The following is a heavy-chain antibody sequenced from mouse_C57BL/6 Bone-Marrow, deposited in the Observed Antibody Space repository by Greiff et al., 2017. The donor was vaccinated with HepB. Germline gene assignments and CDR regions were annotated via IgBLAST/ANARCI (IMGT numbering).Heavy chain of an antibody. V-gene: IGHV14-2*01. Sequence: VQLQQSGAELVKPGASVKLSCTASGFNIKDYYMHWVKQRTEQGLEWIGRIDPEDGETKSAPKFQGKATITADTSSNPAYLQLSSLTSEETAVYYCARSTMITTGLDYAMDYCGQGTSVTVSS. D-gene: IGHD2-4*01. CDR2: IDPEDGET. J-gene: IGHJ4*01. CDR1: GFNIKDYY. CDR3: ARSTMITTGLDYAMDY.